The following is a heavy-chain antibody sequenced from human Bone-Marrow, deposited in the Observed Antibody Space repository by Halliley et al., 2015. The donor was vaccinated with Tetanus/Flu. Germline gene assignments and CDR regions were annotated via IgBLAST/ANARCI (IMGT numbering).Heavy chain of an antibody. CDR3: ARGGSRGYTYGVTGF. V-gene: IGHV3-23*01. CDR1: GITFNKYA. D-gene: IGHD5-18*01. CDR2: ISASGGGT. Sequence: SLRLSCVASGITFNKYAMNWVRQAPGKGPEWVSGISASGGGTFYADSVKGRFTISRDNSKNTLYLQMNSLRAEDTALYFCARGGSRGYTYGVTGFWGQGAPVTVSS. J-gene: IGHJ4*02.